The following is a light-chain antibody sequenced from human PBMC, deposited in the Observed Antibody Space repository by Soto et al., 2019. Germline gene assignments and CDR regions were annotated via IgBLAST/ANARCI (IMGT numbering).Light chain of an antibody. V-gene: IGLV1-44*01. CDR3: ASWDDSLNGWV. CDR1: SSNIGSNT. Sequence: QSVLTQPPSASRTPGQRVTISCSGSSSNIGSNTVNWYQQLPGTAPKLLIYSNNQRPSGVPDRFTGSKSGTSASLAISGLQSEDEAAFFCASWDDSLNGWVFGGGTKLTVL. CDR2: SNN. J-gene: IGLJ3*02.